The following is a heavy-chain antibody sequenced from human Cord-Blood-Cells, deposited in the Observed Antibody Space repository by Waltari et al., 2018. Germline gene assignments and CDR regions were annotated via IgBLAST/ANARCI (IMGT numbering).Heavy chain of an antibody. Sequence: QVQLVQSGAEVKKPGASVKVPCQVSGYTLTELSIHWVRQAPGKGLEWMGGFDPEDGETIYAQKFQGRVTMTEDTSTDTAYKELSSLRSEDTAVYYCATGRVGADAFDIWGQGTMVTVSS. V-gene: IGHV1-24*01. CDR2: FDPEDGET. D-gene: IGHD1-26*01. J-gene: IGHJ3*02. CDR3: ATGRVGADAFDI. CDR1: GYTLTELS.